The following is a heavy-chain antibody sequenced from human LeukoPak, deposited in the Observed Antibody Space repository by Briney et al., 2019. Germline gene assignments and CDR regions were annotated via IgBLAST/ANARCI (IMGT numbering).Heavy chain of an antibody. V-gene: IGHV7-4-1*02. J-gene: IGHJ6*03. CDR3: ASDEWEPTRYYYYMDV. CDR1: GYTFTSYA. Sequence: GASVKVSCKASGYTFTSYAMNWVRQAPGQGLEWMGWINTNTGNPTYAQGFTGRFVFSLDTSVSTAYLQISSLKAEDTAVYYCASDEWEPTRYYYYMDVWGKGTTVTVSS. D-gene: IGHD1-14*01. CDR2: INTNTGNP.